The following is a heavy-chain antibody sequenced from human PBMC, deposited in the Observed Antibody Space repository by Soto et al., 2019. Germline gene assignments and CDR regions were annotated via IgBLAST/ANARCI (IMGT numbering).Heavy chain of an antibody. CDR3: ARSVRRFYYDSNWFDP. D-gene: IGHD3-22*01. CDR1: GFTFSSYS. CDR2: ISSSSSTI. J-gene: IGHJ5*02. V-gene: IGHV3-48*04. Sequence: GGSLRLSCAASGFTFSSYSMNWVRQAPGKGLEWVSYISSSSSTIYYADSVKGRFTISRDNAKNSLYLQMNSLRAEDTAVYYCARSVRRFYYDSNWFDPWGQGTLVTVSS.